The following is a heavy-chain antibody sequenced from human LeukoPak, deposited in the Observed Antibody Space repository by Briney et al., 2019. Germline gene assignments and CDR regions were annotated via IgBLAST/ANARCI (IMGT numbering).Heavy chain of an antibody. Sequence: AGSLILSCAASGFTFSSYAMSWVRQAPGKGLEWVSAISGSGGSTYYADSVKGRFTISRDNSKSTLDTQMNSLKTEDTAVYYCTRHSGYNWNYGGNFDSWGQGSLVTVSS. CDR3: TRHSGYNWNYGGNFDS. CDR1: GFTFSSYA. CDR2: ISGSGGST. V-gene: IGHV3-23*01. D-gene: IGHD1-7*01. J-gene: IGHJ4*02.